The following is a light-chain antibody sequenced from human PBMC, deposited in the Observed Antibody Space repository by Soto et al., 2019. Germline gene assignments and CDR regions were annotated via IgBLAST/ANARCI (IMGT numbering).Light chain of an antibody. Sequence: EIVLTQSQGALCLSAVERGHLXWRSSQSVSSRYLAWYQQKPGQAPRLLIYDASTRATGIPDRFSGSGSGTDFTLIISRLEPEDFALYYCHQYNSWPPGTFGQGTKVDIK. J-gene: IGKJ2*01. CDR2: DAS. V-gene: IGKV3-20*01. CDR1: QSVSSRY. CDR3: HQYNSWPPGT.